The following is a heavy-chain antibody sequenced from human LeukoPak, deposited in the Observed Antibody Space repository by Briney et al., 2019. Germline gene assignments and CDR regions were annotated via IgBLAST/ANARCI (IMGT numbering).Heavy chain of an antibody. CDR1: GGSISSYY. CDR2: IYYSGST. Sequence: SETLSLTCTVSGGSISSYYWSWIRQPPGKGLEWIGYIYYSGSTNYNPSLKSRVTISVDTSKNQFSLKLSSVNAADTAVYYCARAKRYYYENWGQGTLVTVSS. CDR3: ARAKRYYYEN. V-gene: IGHV4-59*01. J-gene: IGHJ4*02. D-gene: IGHD2-15*01.